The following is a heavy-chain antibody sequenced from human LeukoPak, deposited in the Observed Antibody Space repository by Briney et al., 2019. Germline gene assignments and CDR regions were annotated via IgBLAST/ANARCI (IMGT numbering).Heavy chain of an antibody. D-gene: IGHD6-13*01. CDR2: ISSSSSYI. J-gene: IGHJ4*02. Sequence: GGSLRLSCAASGFTFSSYSMNWVRQAPGKGLEWVSSISSSSSYIYYADSVKGRFTISRDNAKTSLYLQMNSLRAEDTAVYYCARETPSGIAAANGFDYWGPGTLVTVSS. V-gene: IGHV3-21*01. CDR3: ARETPSGIAAANGFDY. CDR1: GFTFSSYS.